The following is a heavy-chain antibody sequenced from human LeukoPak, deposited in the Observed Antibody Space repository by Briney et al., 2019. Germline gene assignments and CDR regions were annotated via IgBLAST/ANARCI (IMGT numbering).Heavy chain of an antibody. CDR2: INQGGSEK. V-gene: IGHV3-7*03. D-gene: IGHD2-15*01. Sequence: GGSLRLSCAASGFSFTTYWMHWVRQAPGKGLEWVANINQGGSEKHYVDSVKGRFTISRDNAKNSLYLQMNSLRAEDTAVYYCAKDQGYCSGGSCYLFDYWGQGTLVTVSS. CDR3: AKDQGYCSGGSCYLFDY. J-gene: IGHJ4*02. CDR1: GFSFTTYW.